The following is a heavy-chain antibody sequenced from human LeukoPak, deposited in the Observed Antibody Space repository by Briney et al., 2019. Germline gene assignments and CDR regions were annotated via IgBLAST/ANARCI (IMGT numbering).Heavy chain of an antibody. CDR1: GGSFSGYY. Sequence: PSETLSLTCAVYGGSFSGYYWSWIRQPPGKGLEWLGEVNHGGGANYNPSLKSRVTMSVDTSKNHFSLELSSVTAADTAVYYCARAPNCSGGSCPSYYGMDVWGQGTTVTVSS. CDR3: ARAPNCSGGSCPSYYGMDV. J-gene: IGHJ6*02. V-gene: IGHV4-34*01. D-gene: IGHD2-15*01. CDR2: VNHGGGA.